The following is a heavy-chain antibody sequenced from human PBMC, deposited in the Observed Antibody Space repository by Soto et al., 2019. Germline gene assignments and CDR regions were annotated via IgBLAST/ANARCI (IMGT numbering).Heavy chain of an antibody. V-gene: IGHV4-61*01. CDR3: ARGLVFGVAGYFDF. Sequence: SETLSLTCTVSGGSVSSRSYYWSWIRQPPGKGLEWIGHMYYSGTTNYQPSLKSRVTISADTSQNQFSLKLSSVSAADTAVYYCARGLVFGVAGYFDFWGQGTPVTVSS. D-gene: IGHD3-3*01. J-gene: IGHJ4*02. CDR1: GGSVSSRSYY. CDR2: MYYSGTT.